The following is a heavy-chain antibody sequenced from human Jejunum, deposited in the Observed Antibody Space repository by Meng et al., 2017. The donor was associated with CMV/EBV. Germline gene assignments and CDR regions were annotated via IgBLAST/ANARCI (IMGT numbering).Heavy chain of an antibody. CDR2: IRSKTYSFAT. CDR3: TRVVPAASTAFFDY. J-gene: IGHJ4*02. Sequence: PFVASAIHWVRQASGKGLEWVGRIRSKTYSFATAYAASVKGRFTISRDESKNTAYLQMNSLKAEDTALYYCTRVVPAASTAFFDYWGQGTLVTVSS. V-gene: IGHV3-73*01. D-gene: IGHD2-2*01. CDR1: PFVASA.